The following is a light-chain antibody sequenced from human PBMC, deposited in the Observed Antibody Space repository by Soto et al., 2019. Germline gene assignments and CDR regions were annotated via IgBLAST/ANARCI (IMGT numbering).Light chain of an antibody. CDR1: QSVSSY. CDR2: DAP. Sequence: EIRLTQSPATLSLSPGERATLSCRASQSVSSYLAWYQQKPGQAPRLLIYDAPNRATGIPARFSGSGSVTDSPLTISSLEPEDFAVYYCQQRSNWANFGHGTKVDIK. CDR3: QQRSNWAN. J-gene: IGKJ3*01. V-gene: IGKV3-11*01.